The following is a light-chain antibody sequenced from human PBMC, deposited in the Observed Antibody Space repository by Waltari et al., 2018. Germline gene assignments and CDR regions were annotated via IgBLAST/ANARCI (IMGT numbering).Light chain of an antibody. CDR1: QSVSSN. V-gene: IGKV3-15*01. CDR2: GAP. J-gene: IGKJ1*01. CDR3: QQYNNWPSWT. Sequence: EIVMTQSPATLSVSPGERATLSCRASQSVSSNLAWYQQKPGQAPRLLIYGAPTRATGIPARFSGSGSGTEVTLTISSMQAEDSAPYYCQQYNNWPSWTFGQGTKVEIK.